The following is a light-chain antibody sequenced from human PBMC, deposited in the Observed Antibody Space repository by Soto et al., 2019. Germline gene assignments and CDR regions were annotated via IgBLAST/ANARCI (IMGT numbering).Light chain of an antibody. V-gene: IGKV1-5*03. CDR1: RTISSW. CDR3: QQYNSYPLT. J-gene: IGKJ4*01. CDR2: KAS. Sequence: DIQMTQSPSTLSASVGDRVTITCRASRTISSWLAWYQQRPGKAPKFLIYKASSLQSGVPSRFSGSGSGTEFTLTISNLPPDDSAPYYCQQYNSYPLTFGGGTKVEIK.